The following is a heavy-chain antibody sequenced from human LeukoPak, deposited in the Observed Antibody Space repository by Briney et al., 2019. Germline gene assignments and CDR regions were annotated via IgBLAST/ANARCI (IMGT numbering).Heavy chain of an antibody. CDR2: IIPIFVTA. CDR3: TRDRSFGFWEQAG. V-gene: IGHV1-69*06. CDR1: GGTFSSYA. J-gene: IGHJ4*02. Sequence: GASVKLSCKASGGTFSSYAISWVRQAPGQGLEWMGGIIPIFVTANYAQKFQGRVTITADKSTTTAYMELSSLRSEDTAVYYCTRDRSFGFWEQAGWGQGTLVTVSS. D-gene: IGHD1-26*01.